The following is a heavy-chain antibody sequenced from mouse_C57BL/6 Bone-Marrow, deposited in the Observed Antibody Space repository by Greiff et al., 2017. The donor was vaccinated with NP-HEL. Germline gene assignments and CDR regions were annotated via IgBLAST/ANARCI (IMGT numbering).Heavy chain of an antibody. Sequence: EVQRVESGGGLVKPGGSLKLSCAASGFTFSDYGMHWVRQAPEKGLEWVAYISSGSSTIYYADTVKGRFTISRDNAKNTLFLQMTSLRSDDTAMYYCANYGNFWFAYWGQGTLVTVSA. CDR1: GFTFSDYG. CDR2: ISSGSSTI. V-gene: IGHV5-17*01. CDR3: ANYGNFWFAY. D-gene: IGHD2-1*01. J-gene: IGHJ3*01.